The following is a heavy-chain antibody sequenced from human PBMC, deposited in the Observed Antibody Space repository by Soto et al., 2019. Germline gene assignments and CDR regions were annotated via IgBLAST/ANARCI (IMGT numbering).Heavy chain of an antibody. Sequence: SETLSLTCTVSGGSISSYYWSWIRQPPGKGLEWIGYIYYSGSTNYNPSLKSRVTISVDTSKNQFSLKMNSVTAADTAVYYCARDRIVVTEGFDYWGQGTLVTVSS. D-gene: IGHD6-19*01. CDR2: IYYSGST. CDR1: GGSISSYY. V-gene: IGHV4-59*01. J-gene: IGHJ4*02. CDR3: ARDRIVVTEGFDY.